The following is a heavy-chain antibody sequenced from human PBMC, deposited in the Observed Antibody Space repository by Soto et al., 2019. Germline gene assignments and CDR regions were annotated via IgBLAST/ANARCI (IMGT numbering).Heavy chain of an antibody. Sequence: QVQLVQSGAEVKKPGASVKVSCKASGYTFTSYGISWVRQAPGQGREWMGWISAYNGNTNYAQKLQGRVTMTTDTSTSTAYMELRSLRSDDTAVYYCARALSGGGWYRDYYYGMDVWGQGTTVTVSS. V-gene: IGHV1-18*01. D-gene: IGHD6-19*01. J-gene: IGHJ6*02. CDR1: GYTFTSYG. CDR3: ARALSGGGWYRDYYYGMDV. CDR2: ISAYNGNT.